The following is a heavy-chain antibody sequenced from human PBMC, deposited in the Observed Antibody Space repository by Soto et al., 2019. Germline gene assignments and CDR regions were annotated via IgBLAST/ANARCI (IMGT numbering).Heavy chain of an antibody. CDR2: INPSGGST. Sequence: ASVKVSCKASGYTFTSYYMHWVRQAPGQGLEWMGIINPSGGSTSYAQKFQGRVTMTRDTSTSTVYMELSSLRSEDTAVYYCARTRSSSLXASGRYYYYYYMDVWGKGTTVTVS. V-gene: IGHV1-46*03. D-gene: IGHD6-13*01. CDR3: ARTRSSSLXASGRYYYYYYMDV. J-gene: IGHJ6*03. CDR1: GYTFTSYY.